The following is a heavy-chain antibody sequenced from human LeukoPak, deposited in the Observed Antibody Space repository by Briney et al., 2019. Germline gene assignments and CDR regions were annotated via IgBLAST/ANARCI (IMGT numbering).Heavy chain of an antibody. D-gene: IGHD4-17*01. CDR2: IIPILGIA. CDR1: GGTSSSYA. J-gene: IGHJ2*01. CDR3: ARGDGDYGHFDL. V-gene: IGHV1-69*04. Sequence: SVKVSCKASGGTSSSYAISWVRQAPGQGLEWMGRIIPILGIANYAQKFQGRVTITADKSTSTAYMELSSLRSEDTAVYYCARGDGDYGHFDLWGRGTLVTVSS.